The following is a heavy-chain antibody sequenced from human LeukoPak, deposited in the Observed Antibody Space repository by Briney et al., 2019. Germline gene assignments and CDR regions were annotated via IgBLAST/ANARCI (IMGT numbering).Heavy chain of an antibody. J-gene: IGHJ4*02. CDR2: IYYSGST. V-gene: IGHV4-59*01. CDR1: GGSISSYY. Sequence: SETLSLTCTVSGGSISSYYWSWFRQPPGKGLDWIGYIYYSGSTDYTPSLKSRVTISVDTSKNQFSLKLSSVTAADTAVYYCARSSGRFLEWFFDYWGQGTLVTVSS. D-gene: IGHD3-3*01. CDR3: ARSSGRFLEWFFDY.